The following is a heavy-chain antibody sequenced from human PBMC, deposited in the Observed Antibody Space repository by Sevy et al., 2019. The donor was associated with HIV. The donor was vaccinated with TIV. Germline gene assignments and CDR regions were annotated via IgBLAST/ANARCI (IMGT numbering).Heavy chain of an antibody. CDR3: TTYLGYCLSTSCHYYFDN. J-gene: IGHJ4*02. CDR1: GFTFSGSA. CDR2: IRMKANSYAT. D-gene: IGHD2-2*03. V-gene: IGHV3-73*01. Sequence: GGSLRLSCAASGFTFSGSALHWVRQASGKGLEWVGRIRMKANSYATAYAASVKGRFTISRDDSKNSAYLQMNSLKTEDTAVYYCTTYLGYCLSTSCHYYFDNWGQGTLVTVSS.